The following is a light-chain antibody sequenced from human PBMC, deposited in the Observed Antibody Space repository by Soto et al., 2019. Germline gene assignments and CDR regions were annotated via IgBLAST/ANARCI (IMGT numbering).Light chain of an antibody. J-gene: IGLJ2*01. CDR1: SSNIGAGHD. Sequence: QSVLTQPPSVSGAPGQRVTISCTGSSSNIGAGHDVHWYQHLPGTAPKLLIYGNSNRPSGVPDRFSGSKSGTSASLAITGLQAEDEADYFCASWDDSQNVVLFGGGTKLTVL. CDR3: ASWDDSQNVVL. CDR2: GNS. V-gene: IGLV1-40*01.